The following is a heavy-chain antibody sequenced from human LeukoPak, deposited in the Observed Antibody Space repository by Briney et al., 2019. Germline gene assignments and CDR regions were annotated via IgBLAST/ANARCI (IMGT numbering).Heavy chain of an antibody. J-gene: IGHJ3*02. CDR2: ISTMSNYI. D-gene: IGHD5-24*01. Sequence: GGSLRLSCAASGFDFSTYAINWVRQAPGKGLEWVSSISTMSNYIFYGDSVKGRFTISRDNAKNSVYLQMNSLRPEDTAVYYCARARDGYNWGAFDIWGQGTMVTVSS. CDR3: ARARDGYNWGAFDI. V-gene: IGHV3-21*01. CDR1: GFDFSTYA.